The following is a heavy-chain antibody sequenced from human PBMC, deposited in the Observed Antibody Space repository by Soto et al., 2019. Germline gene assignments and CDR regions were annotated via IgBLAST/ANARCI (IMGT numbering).Heavy chain of an antibody. CDR1: GGSISSYY. CDR3: ARVWGGAFDI. D-gene: IGHD3-10*01. J-gene: IGHJ3*02. V-gene: IGHV4-59*01. CDR2: MYYSGST. Sequence: QVQLQESGPGLVKPSETLSLTCTVSGGSISSYYWSWIRQPPGKGLEWIGYMYYSGSTNYNPSLKSRVTISVDTSKNQFSLKLSSVTAADTAVYYCARVWGGAFDIWGKGTMVTVSS.